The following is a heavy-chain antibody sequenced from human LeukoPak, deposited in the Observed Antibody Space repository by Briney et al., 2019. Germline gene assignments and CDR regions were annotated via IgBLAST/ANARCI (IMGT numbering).Heavy chain of an antibody. CDR1: GGSISSGDYY. Sequence: SETLYLTCTVSGGSISSGDYYWSWIRQPPGKGLESIVYIYYSATTYYSPSLKSRVTISVDTSKNQFSLKLSSVTAADTAVYYCTRAPPERTGVDYWGQGTLVTVSS. V-gene: IGHV4-30-4*08. D-gene: IGHD1-14*01. J-gene: IGHJ4*02. CDR3: TRAPPERTGVDY. CDR2: IYYSATT.